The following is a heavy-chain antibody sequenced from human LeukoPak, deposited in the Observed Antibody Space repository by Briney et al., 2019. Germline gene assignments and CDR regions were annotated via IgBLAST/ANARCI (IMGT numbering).Heavy chain of an antibody. CDR2: IYYSGST. V-gene: IGHV4-31*03. CDR1: GGSISSGGFY. J-gene: IGHJ4*02. CDR3: ARTHDSSVSFDY. D-gene: IGHD3-22*01. Sequence: PSETLSLTCTFSGGSISSGGFYWGWIRQHPGKGLEWIGYIYYSGSTYYNPSLKSRVTISVDTSKNQFSLKLSSVTAADTAVYYCARTHDSSVSFDYWGQGTLVTVSS.